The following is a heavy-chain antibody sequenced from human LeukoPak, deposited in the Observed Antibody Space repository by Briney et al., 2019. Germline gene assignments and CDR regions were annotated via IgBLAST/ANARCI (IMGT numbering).Heavy chain of an antibody. J-gene: IGHJ4*02. V-gene: IGHV3-30*02. CDR2: IRYDGSNK. Sequence: QPGGSLRLSCAASGFTFSTYGIDWVRQAPGKGLEWVAYIRYDGSNKNYADSVKGRFTISRDNSKNTLYLQMSSLRAEDTAVYYCAKVVTGYCSTTSCPFDSWGQGTLVTVSS. CDR3: AKVVTGYCSTTSCPFDS. D-gene: IGHD2-2*01. CDR1: GFTFSTYG.